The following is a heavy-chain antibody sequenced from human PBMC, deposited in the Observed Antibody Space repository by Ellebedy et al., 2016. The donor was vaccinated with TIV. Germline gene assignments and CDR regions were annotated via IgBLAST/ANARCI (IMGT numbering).Heavy chain of an antibody. J-gene: IGHJ5*02. D-gene: IGHD6-13*01. Sequence: MPSETLSLTCTVSGGSISSSSYYWGWIRQPPGKGLEWIGRIYYSRSTYYNPSLTSRVTISVDTSKNQFSLKLSSVTAADKAVYYCARHPDSSNWYMVWWFDPWGQGTLVTVSS. CDR1: GGSISSSSYY. CDR2: IYYSRST. V-gene: IGHV4-39*01. CDR3: ARHPDSSNWYMVWWFDP.